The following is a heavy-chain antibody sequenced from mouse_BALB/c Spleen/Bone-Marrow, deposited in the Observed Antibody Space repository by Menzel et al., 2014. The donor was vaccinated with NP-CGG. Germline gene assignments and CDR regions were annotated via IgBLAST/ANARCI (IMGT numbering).Heavy chain of an antibody. CDR2: ISYDGSN. J-gene: IGHJ3*01. CDR1: GYSITSGYY. Sequence: EVQLQQSGPGLVKPSQSLSLPCSVTGYSITSGYYWNWIRQFPGNKLEWMGYISYDGSNDSNPSLKNRISITRDTSKNQFFLKLNSVTTEGTATYYCARGFITTVVPFAYWGQGTLVTVSA. CDR3: ARGFITTVVPFAY. D-gene: IGHD1-1*01. V-gene: IGHV3-6*02.